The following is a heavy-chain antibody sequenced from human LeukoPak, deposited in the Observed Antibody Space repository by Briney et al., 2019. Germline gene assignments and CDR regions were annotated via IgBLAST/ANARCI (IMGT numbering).Heavy chain of an antibody. CDR3: VRAYSSGWMDYYYYGMDV. CDR2: ISSSGSTI. D-gene: IGHD6-19*01. J-gene: IGHJ6*02. V-gene: IGHV3-11*01. CDR1: GFTFSDYY. Sequence: GGSLRLSCAASGFTFSDYYMSWIRQAPGKGLEWVSYISSSGSTIYYADSVKGRFTISRDNAKNSLYLQMNSLRAEDTAVYYCVRAYSSGWMDYYYYGMDVWGQGTTVTVSS.